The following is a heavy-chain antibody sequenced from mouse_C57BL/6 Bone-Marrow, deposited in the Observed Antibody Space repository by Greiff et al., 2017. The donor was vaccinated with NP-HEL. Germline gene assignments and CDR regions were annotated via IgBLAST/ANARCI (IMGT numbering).Heavy chain of an antibody. CDR2: ISNGGGST. Sequence: EVQGVESGGGLVQPGGSLKLSCAASGFTFSDYYMYWVRQTPEKRLEWVAYISNGGGSTYYPDTVKGRFTISRDNAKNTLYLHRGRLKSEDTAMYYCARGGWLGAYWGQGTLVTVSA. J-gene: IGHJ3*01. CDR1: GFTFSDYY. D-gene: IGHD1-1*02. V-gene: IGHV5-12*01. CDR3: ARGGWLGAY.